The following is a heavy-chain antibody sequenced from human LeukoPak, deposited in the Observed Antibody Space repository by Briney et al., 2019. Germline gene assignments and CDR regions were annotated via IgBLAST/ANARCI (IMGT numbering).Heavy chain of an antibody. CDR3: ARESDTAMVKD. J-gene: IGHJ4*02. D-gene: IGHD5-18*01. V-gene: IGHV4-61*02. Sequence: PSETLSLTCTVSGGSISSGSYYWSWIRQPAGKGLEWIGRIYTSGSTNYNPSLKSRVTISVDTSKNQFSLKLSSVTAADTAVYYCARESDTAMVKDWGQGTLVTVSS. CDR1: GGSISSGSYY. CDR2: IYTSGST.